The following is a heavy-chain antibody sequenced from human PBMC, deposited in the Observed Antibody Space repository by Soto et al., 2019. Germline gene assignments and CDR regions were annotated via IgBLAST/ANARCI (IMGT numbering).Heavy chain of an antibody. Sequence: ESLKISCKGSGYSFTSYWIGWVRQMPGKGLEWMGIIYPGDSDTRYSPSFQGQVTISADKSISTAYLQWSSLKASDTAMYYCARLYETYDFWSGYYTGGSYYGMDVWGQGTTVTVSS. CDR3: ARLYETYDFWSGYYTGGSYYGMDV. CDR2: IYPGDSDT. J-gene: IGHJ6*02. CDR1: GYSFTSYW. D-gene: IGHD3-3*01. V-gene: IGHV5-51*01.